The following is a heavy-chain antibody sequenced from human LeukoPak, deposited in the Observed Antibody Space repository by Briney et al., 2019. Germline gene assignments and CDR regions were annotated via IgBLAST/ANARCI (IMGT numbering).Heavy chain of an antibody. CDR2: FDPEDGET. Sequence: ASVKVSCKVSGYTLTELSMHWVRQAPGKGLEWMRGFDPEDGETIYAQKFQGRVTMTEDTSTDTAYMELSSLRSEDTAVYYCATGWIRGGYFWFDPWGQGTLVTVSS. CDR3: ATGWIRGGYFWFDP. CDR1: GYTLTELS. J-gene: IGHJ5*02. V-gene: IGHV1-24*01. D-gene: IGHD3-10*01.